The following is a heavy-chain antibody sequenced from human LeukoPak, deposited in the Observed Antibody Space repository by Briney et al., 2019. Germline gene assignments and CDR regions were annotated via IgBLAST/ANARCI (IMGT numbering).Heavy chain of an antibody. CDR3: ARMEGLWFGEPLGWFDP. D-gene: IGHD3-10*01. CDR1: GGSISSYY. CDR2: IYYSGST. Sequence: SETLSLTCTVSGGSISSYYWSWIRQPPGKGLEWIGYIYYSGSTNYNPSLKSRVTISVDTSKNQFSLKLSSVTAADTAVYYCARMEGLWFGEPLGWFDPWGQGTLVTVSS. J-gene: IGHJ5*02. V-gene: IGHV4-59*08.